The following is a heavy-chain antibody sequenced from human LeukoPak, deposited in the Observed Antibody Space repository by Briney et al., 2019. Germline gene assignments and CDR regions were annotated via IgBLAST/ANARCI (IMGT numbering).Heavy chain of an antibody. CDR2: IYYSGST. D-gene: IGHD4-17*01. V-gene: IGHV4-39*07. CDR3: ARAPDYGDYVEYYYYYCMDV. CDR1: GGPISNYQ. Sequence: SETLSLTCTLSGGPISNYQWSWIRQPPGKGLEWIGSIYYSGSTYYNPSLKSRVTISVDTSKNQFSLKLSSVTAADTAVYYCARAPDYGDYVEYYYYYCMDVWGKGTTVTVSS. J-gene: IGHJ6*03.